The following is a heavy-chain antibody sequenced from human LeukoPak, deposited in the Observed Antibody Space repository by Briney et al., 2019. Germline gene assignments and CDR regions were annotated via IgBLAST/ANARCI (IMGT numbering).Heavy chain of an antibody. D-gene: IGHD6-6*01. J-gene: IGHJ6*03. V-gene: IGHV5-51*01. CDR2: IYPADSHI. Sequence: GESLKISCTGSGYSFFYYWIGWVRQMPGKGLEWMAMIYPADSHIRYSPSFQGQVTISADTSISTAYLQWSSLKASDTAIHYCARFLGSNSPSDYYHYMDVWGKGTTVTVSS. CDR3: ARFLGSNSPSDYYHYMDV. CDR1: GYSFFYYW.